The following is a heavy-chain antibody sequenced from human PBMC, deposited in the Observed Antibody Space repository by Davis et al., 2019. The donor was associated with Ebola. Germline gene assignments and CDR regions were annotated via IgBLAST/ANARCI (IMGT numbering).Heavy chain of an antibody. CDR3: AKDAEDGSGNWFFDF. J-gene: IGHJ2*01. D-gene: IGHD5-24*01. CDR1: GFTVSSNY. CDR2: ISSGGHDT. Sequence: GGSLRLSCAASGFTVSSNYMSWVRQAPGKGLEWIAFISSGGHDTYYADSVRGRFTISRDNAKNLLYLQLNSLRDEDTALYYCAKDAEDGSGNWFFDFRGRGALVTVSS. V-gene: IGHV3-48*02.